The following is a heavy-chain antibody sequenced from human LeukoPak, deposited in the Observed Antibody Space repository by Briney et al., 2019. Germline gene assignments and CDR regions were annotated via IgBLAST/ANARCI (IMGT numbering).Heavy chain of an antibody. CDR3: ARDGRLRYNWSDVLVGLYYYHGMDV. D-gene: IGHD1-1*01. J-gene: IGHJ6*02. CDR2: ISSSSSYI. V-gene: IGHV3-21*01. Sequence: GGSLRLSCAASGVTFSSYSMNWVRQAPGKGLKWVSSISSSSSYIYYADSVKGRFTISRDNAKNSLYLQMDSLRAEDTAVYYCARDGRLRYNWSDVLVGLYYYHGMDVWGQGTTVTVSS. CDR1: GVTFSSYS.